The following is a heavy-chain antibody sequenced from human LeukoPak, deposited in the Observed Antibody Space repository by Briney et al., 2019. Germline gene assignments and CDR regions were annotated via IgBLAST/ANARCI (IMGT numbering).Heavy chain of an antibody. V-gene: IGHV4-39*01. Sequence: SETLSLTCSVSGGSISNSRYHWGWLRQPPGKGLEWIGSIYYSGATNSNPSLKSRLTISVDTSKNQFSLKLGSVTAADAAVYYCATLSTDGWYFDYWGQGTLVTVSS. J-gene: IGHJ4*02. CDR3: ATLSTDGWYFDY. CDR2: IYYSGAT. D-gene: IGHD5-24*01. CDR1: GGSISNSRYH.